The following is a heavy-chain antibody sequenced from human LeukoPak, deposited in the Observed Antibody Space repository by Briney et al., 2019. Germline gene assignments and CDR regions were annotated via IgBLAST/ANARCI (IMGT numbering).Heavy chain of an antibody. J-gene: IGHJ4*02. V-gene: IGHV4-4*07. CDR3: ASDGYYYDSSGYYEKMYYFDY. Sequence: SESLSLTCAASGGSVSSNYWSWIRQPAGKGLEWIGRIYSSGSTNYNPSLKSRVTMSVDTSKNKFSLKLSTVTAADTAVDYCASDGYYYDSSGYYEKMYYFDYWGQGTLVTVSS. CDR2: IYSSGST. D-gene: IGHD3-22*01. CDR1: GGSVSSNY.